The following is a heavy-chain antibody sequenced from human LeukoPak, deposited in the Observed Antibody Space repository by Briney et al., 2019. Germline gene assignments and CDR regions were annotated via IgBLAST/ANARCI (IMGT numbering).Heavy chain of an antibody. CDR2: MNPNSGNT. CDR1: GYTFTSYD. Sequence: ASVKVSCKASGYTFTSYDINWVRQATGQGLEWMGWMNPNSGNTGYAQKFQGRVTMTRNTSVSTAYMELSSLRSADTAVYYCARGRRTCSSTSCYGNDAFDIWGQGTMVTVSS. D-gene: IGHD2-2*01. J-gene: IGHJ3*02. CDR3: ARGRRTCSSTSCYGNDAFDI. V-gene: IGHV1-8*01.